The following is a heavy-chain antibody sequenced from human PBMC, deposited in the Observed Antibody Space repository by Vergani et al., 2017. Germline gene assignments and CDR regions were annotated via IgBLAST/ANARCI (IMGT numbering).Heavy chain of an antibody. J-gene: IGHJ4*02. CDR2: ISARYPST. V-gene: IGHV3-23*01. CDR1: GFIFSACP. CDR3: ARLSYDTTPYLQGGYDC. D-gene: IGHD3-22*01. Sequence: VQLLQSGGGVIQPGGSVRLSCAASGFIFSACPMTWVRQAPGKGLEWVSAISARYPSTYYADSVKGRFTIYGDNTKNMLYLQMNSLRAEDTAVYYCARLSYDTTPYLQGGYDCWGQGTLVSVSS.